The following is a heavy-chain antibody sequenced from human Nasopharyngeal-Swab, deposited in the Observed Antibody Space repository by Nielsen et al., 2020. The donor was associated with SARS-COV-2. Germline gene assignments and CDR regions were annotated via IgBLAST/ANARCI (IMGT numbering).Heavy chain of an antibody. D-gene: IGHD2-15*01. Sequence: ESLKISCAASRFIFSSYSMNWVRQAPGKGLEWVSYISSSSSTIYYADSVKGRFTISRDNAKNSLYLQMNSLRDEDTAVYYCARGYCSGGSCFLFDYWGQGTMVTVSS. J-gene: IGHJ4*02. CDR1: RFIFSSYS. V-gene: IGHV3-48*02. CDR2: ISSSSSTI. CDR3: ARGYCSGGSCFLFDY.